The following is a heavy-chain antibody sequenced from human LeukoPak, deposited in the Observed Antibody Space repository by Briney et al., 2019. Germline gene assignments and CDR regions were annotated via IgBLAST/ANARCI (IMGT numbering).Heavy chain of an antibody. D-gene: IGHD6-13*01. CDR3: ASTVAGMRH. CDR2: MYHTGGF. CDR1: GGSINSINW. J-gene: IGHJ4*02. Sequence: SETLSLTCAVSGGSINSINWWSWVRQPPGQGLEWIGEMYHTGGFNYNPSLKSRVTISLDKSQNQFSLRLSSVTAADTAVYYCASTVAGMRHWGQGTLVTVSS. V-gene: IGHV4-4*02.